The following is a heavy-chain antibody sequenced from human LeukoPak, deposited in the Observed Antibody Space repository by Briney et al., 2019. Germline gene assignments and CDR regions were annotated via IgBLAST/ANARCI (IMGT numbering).Heavy chain of an antibody. J-gene: IGHJ4*02. D-gene: IGHD4-17*01. Sequence: PGGSLRLSCAASGFTFSSYSMNWVRQAPGKGLEWVSYIGSSSSTIYYADSVKGRFTISRDNAKNSLYLQMNSLRDEDTAVYYCAREHIDYGDYDYWGQGTLVTVSS. V-gene: IGHV3-48*02. CDR3: AREHIDYGDYDY. CDR2: IGSSSSTI. CDR1: GFTFSSYS.